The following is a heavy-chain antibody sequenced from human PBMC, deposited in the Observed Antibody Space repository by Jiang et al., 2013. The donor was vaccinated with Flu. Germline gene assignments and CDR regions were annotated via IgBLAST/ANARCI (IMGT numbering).Heavy chain of an antibody. J-gene: IGHJ3*02. CDR3: VKDRESGSYFVSAFDI. D-gene: IGHD1-26*01. V-gene: IGHV1-69*06. CDR2: IIPIFGAP. Sequence: SGAEVKKAGSSVKVSCKASGGTFRSYAIYWVRQAPGQGLEWMGGIIPIFGAPKYAQNFQGRVTITADKSTSTAYMELSSLRSEDSAVYYCVKDRESGSYFVSAFDIWGQGTMVTVSS. CDR1: GGTFRSYA.